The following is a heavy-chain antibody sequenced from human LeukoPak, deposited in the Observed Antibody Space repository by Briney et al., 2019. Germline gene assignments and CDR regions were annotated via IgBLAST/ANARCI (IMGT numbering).Heavy chain of an antibody. V-gene: IGHV3-33*01. D-gene: IGHD6-19*01. Sequence: GGSLRLPCDASGFIFSNYGMHWVRQAPGKGLEWLALIWYEGQTKFYADSVKGRFTISRDNSGNTLFLHMTNLRVEDTAVYYCAREWGRIAVAGGPGYWGQGALVTVSS. J-gene: IGHJ4*02. CDR1: GFIFSNYG. CDR2: IWYEGQTK. CDR3: AREWGRIAVAGGPGY.